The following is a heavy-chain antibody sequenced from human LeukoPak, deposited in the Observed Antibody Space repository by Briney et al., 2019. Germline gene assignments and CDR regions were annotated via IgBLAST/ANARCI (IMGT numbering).Heavy chain of an antibody. D-gene: IGHD1-7*01. Sequence: PSETLSLTCTVSGGSISSYYWSWIRQPPGKGLEWIGYIYASGSTNYNPSLKSRVTISVDTSKNQFSLKLSSVTAADTAVYYCARLRVTGTTFEGYYYYYMDVWGKGTTVTVSS. J-gene: IGHJ6*03. CDR1: GGSISSYY. CDR3: ARLRVTGTTFEGYYYYYMDV. CDR2: IYASGST. V-gene: IGHV4-4*09.